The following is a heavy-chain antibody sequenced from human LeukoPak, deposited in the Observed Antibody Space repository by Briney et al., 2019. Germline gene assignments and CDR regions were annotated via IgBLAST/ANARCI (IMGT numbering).Heavy chain of an antibody. J-gene: IGHJ4*02. CDR1: GFTFSAYG. V-gene: IGHV3-23*01. D-gene: IGHD2-21*02. Sequence: GGSLRLSCAASGFTFSAYGMSWFRQAPGKGLVWVSAITYSSGNTYYADSVKGRFTISRDNSKNTLYLQMNSLRAEDTALYYCAKDGTGCGGDCYSDYWGQGTLVTVSS. CDR3: AKDGTGCGGDCYSDY. CDR2: ITYSSGNT.